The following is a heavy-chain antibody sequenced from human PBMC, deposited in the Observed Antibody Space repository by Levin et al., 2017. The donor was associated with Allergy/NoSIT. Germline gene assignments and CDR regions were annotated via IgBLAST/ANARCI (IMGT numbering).Heavy chain of an antibody. D-gene: IGHD1-14*01. CDR3: ARDPPEGVTPCDY. V-gene: IGHV1-2*02. Sequence: ASVKVSCKASGYAFTGYYMHWVRQAPGQGLEWMGWINPNSGGTNYAQKFQGRVTMTRDTPISTAYMELTRLRSDDTAVYYCARDPPEGVTPCDYWGQGTLVTVSS. CDR2: INPNSGGT. CDR1: GYAFTGYY. J-gene: IGHJ4*02.